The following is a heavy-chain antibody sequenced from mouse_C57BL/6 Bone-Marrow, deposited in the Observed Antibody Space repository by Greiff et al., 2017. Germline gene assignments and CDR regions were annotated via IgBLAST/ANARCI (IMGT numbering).Heavy chain of an antibody. D-gene: IGHD2-4*01. V-gene: IGHV1-69*01. CDR2: IDPSDSYT. CDR3: ARSRLRRGYYAMDY. J-gene: IGHJ4*01. Sequence: QVQLQQSGAELVMPGASVKLSCKASGYTFTSYWMHWVKQRPGQGLEWIGEIDPSDSYTNYNQKFKGKSTLTVDKSSSTAYMQLSSLTSEDSAVYYCARSRLRRGYYAMDYWGQGTSVTVSS. CDR1: GYTFTSYW.